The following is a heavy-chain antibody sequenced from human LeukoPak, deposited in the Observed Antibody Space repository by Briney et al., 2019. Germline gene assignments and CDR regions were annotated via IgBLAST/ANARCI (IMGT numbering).Heavy chain of an antibody. V-gene: IGHV3-33*01. Sequence: GGSLRLSCAAPGIPFSSFGMHWLRQAPGKGLEWVAFIWYDGSNKYYADSVKGRFTISRDNSKNTLYLQMNSLRAEDTAIYYCARDWGAAGLWDYWGQGTLVTVSS. CDR3: ARDWGAAGLWDY. J-gene: IGHJ4*02. CDR2: IWYDGSNK. D-gene: IGHD6-13*01. CDR1: GIPFSSFG.